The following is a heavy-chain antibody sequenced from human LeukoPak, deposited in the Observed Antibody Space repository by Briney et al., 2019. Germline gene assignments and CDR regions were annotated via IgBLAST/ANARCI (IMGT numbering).Heavy chain of an antibody. CDR2: IYYSGST. CDR3: ARHLNYYYYMDV. D-gene: IGHD3-3*02. V-gene: IGHV4-34*01. J-gene: IGHJ6*03. CDR1: GGSFSGYY. Sequence: SETLSLTCAVYGGSFSGYYWSWIRQPPGKGLEWIGSIYYSGSTYYNPSLKSRVTISVDTSKNQFSLKLSSVTAADTAVYYCARHLNYYYYMDVWGKGTTVTVSS.